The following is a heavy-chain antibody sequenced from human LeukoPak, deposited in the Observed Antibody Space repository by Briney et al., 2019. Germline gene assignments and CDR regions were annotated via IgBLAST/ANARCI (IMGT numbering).Heavy chain of an antibody. CDR1: GFTFSSYA. J-gene: IGHJ6*03. V-gene: IGHV3-23*01. D-gene: IGHD6-6*01. CDR2: LSGSGGST. CDR3: ARDVEYSNIYFYYYIDV. Sequence: GGSLRLSCAASGFTFSSYAMSWVRQAPGKGLEWVSALSGSGGSTYYADSVKGRFTISRDNSKNTLYLQMNSLRAEDTALYFCARDVEYSNIYFYYYIDVWGKGTTATVSS.